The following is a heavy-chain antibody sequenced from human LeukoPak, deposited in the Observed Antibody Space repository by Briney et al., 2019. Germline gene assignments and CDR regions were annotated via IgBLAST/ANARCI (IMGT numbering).Heavy chain of an antibody. J-gene: IGHJ3*02. V-gene: IGHV3-7*01. CDR2: VKENGNEQ. D-gene: IGHD1-26*01. CDR1: GFSFNGYW. CDR3: ARGPGDFDASDI. Sequence: GGSLRLSCAASGFSFNGYWKSWVRQAPGKGPEWVAHVKENGNEQYYADSVEGRFTISRDNAKRSLFLQMNNLRVEDTAVYYCARGPGDFDASDIWGQGTMVTASS.